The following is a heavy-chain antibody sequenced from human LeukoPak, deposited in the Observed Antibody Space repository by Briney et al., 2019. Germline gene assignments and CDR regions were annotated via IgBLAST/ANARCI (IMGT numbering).Heavy chain of an antibody. Sequence: SETLSLTCTVSGGSISSSIYYWGWIRQSPGKGLEWIGSIYYSGSTYYNPSLKSRVTISVDTSKNQFSLKLSSVTAADTAVYYCARGGAAAGPMGAFDIWGQGTMVTVSS. CDR1: GGSISSSIYY. J-gene: IGHJ3*02. D-gene: IGHD6-13*01. CDR3: ARGGAAAGPMGAFDI. V-gene: IGHV4-39*07. CDR2: IYYSGST.